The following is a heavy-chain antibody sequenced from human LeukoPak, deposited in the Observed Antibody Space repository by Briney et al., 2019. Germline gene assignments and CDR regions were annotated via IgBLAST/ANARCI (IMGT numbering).Heavy chain of an antibody. CDR2: ISYDGSNK. D-gene: IGHD3-16*01. CDR1: GFTFSSYG. J-gene: IGHJ6*04. Sequence: PGRSLRLSCAASGFTFSSYGMHWVRQAPGKGLEWVAVISYDGSNKYYADSVKGRFTISRDNSKNTLYLQMNSLRAEDTAVYYCSRARGELTSYPYYYGMDVWGKGTTVTVSS. CDR3: SRARGELTSYPYYYGMDV. V-gene: IGHV3-30*03.